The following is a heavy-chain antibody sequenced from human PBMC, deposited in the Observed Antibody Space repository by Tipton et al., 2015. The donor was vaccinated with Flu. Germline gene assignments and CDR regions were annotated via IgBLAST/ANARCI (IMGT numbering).Heavy chain of an antibody. V-gene: IGHV3-9*01. D-gene: IGHD6-19*01. CDR3: AKEVAGPFDY. J-gene: IGHJ4*02. CDR1: GFTFDDYA. Sequence: SLRLSCAASGFTFDDYAMHWVRQAPGKGLGWVSGISWNSGSIGYADSVKGRFTISRDNAKNSLYLQMNSLRPEDTAVYHCAKEVAGPFDYWGQGTLVTVSS. CDR2: ISWNSGSI.